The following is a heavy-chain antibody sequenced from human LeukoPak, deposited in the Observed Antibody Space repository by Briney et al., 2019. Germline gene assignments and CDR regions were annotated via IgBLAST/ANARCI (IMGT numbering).Heavy chain of an antibody. CDR3: ASGVRIRLYQH. CDR2: ISSSGGTI. J-gene: IGHJ1*01. V-gene: IGHV3-48*03. Sequence: GGSLRLSCAASGFTFSSYEMNWVRQAPGKGLEWGSYISSSGGTIYYADSVKGRFTISRDSAKNSLYLQMNSLRAEDTAVYYCASGVRIRLYQHWGQGTLVTVSS. D-gene: IGHD3-10*01. CDR1: GFTFSSYE.